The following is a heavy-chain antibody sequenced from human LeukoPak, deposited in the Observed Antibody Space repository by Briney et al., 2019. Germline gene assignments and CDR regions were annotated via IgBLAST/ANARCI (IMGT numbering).Heavy chain of an antibody. CDR3: ARAIVRGYFDY. V-gene: IGHV1-69*01. CDR1: GGTFSSYA. CDR2: IIPIFGAA. J-gene: IGHJ4*02. Sequence: AASVKVSCKASGGTFSSYAISWVRQAPGQGLEWMGGIIPIFGAANYAQKFQGRVTITADESTSTAYMEPSSLRSEDTAVYYCARAIVRGYFDYWGQGTLVTVSS. D-gene: IGHD1-26*01.